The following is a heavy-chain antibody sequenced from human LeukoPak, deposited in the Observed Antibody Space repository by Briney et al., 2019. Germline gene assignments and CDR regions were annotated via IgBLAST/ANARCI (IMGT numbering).Heavy chain of an antibody. CDR2: ILSDGSNK. J-gene: IGHJ5*02. D-gene: IGHD3-22*01. CDR1: GFTFSNYG. Sequence: PGGSLRLSCVVSGFTFSNYGMHWVRQAPGKGLEWVAVILSDGSNKYYADSVKGRFTISRDNSKNTLYLQMNSLRAEDTAVYYCAKDMWDYYDSSGYYDRGFDPWGQGTLVTVSS. V-gene: IGHV3-30*18. CDR3: AKDMWDYYDSSGYYDRGFDP.